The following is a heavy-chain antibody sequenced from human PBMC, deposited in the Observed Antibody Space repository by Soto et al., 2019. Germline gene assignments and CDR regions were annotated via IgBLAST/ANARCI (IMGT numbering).Heavy chain of an antibody. CDR1: GGSISSDDYY. J-gene: IGHJ5*02. CDR3: ARRAYRGWFDP. V-gene: IGHV4-30-4*01. CDR2: IYYSGST. D-gene: IGHD2-2*02. Sequence: SETLSLTCTVSGGSISSDDYYWSWIRQPPGKGLEWIGYIYYSGSTYYNPSLKSRVTISVDTSKNQFSLKLNSVTAADTAVYYCARRAYRGWFDPWGQGTLVTVSS.